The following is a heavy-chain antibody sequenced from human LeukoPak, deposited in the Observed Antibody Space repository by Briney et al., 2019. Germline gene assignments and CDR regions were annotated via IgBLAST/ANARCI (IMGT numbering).Heavy chain of an antibody. Sequence: GGSLRLSCAASGFTFDDYGMSWVRQAPGKGLEWVSGINWNGGSTGYADSVKGRFTISRDNAKNSLYLQMNSLRAEDTALYYCARAFSYSGSHCYYYYMDVWGKGTTVTVSS. V-gene: IGHV3-20*04. J-gene: IGHJ6*03. CDR3: ARAFSYSGSHCYYYYMDV. CDR1: GFTFDDYG. D-gene: IGHD1-26*01. CDR2: INWNGGST.